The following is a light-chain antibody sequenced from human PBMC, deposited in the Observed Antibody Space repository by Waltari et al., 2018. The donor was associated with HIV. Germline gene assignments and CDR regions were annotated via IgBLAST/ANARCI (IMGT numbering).Light chain of an antibody. J-gene: IGLJ3*02. V-gene: IGLV1-47*01. CDR2: RSK. CDR1: SSNIGSNY. Sequence: QSVLTQPPSASGTPGQRVAISCSGSSSNIGSNYVYWYQQLPGTAPKVLIYRSKQRPSGVPDRFSGSKSGPSASLAISALRSEDEADYYCATWDDSLSGPVFGGGTKLTVL. CDR3: ATWDDSLSGPV.